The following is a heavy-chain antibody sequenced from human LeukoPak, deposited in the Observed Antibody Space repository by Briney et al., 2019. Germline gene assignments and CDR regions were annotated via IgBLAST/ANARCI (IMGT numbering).Heavy chain of an antibody. CDR1: GFTFSSYW. CDR2: IDQVGSEK. J-gene: IGHJ4*02. D-gene: IGHD2-15*01. Sequence: GGSLRLSCAASGFTFSSYWMTWVRQVPGKGLEGVATIDQVGSEKYYVDSVKGRFTISRDNAKNSLYLQMNSLRAEDTAVYYCARDALGYCSGGRCYSPFDFWGQGTLVTVSS. CDR3: ARDALGYCSGGRCYSPFDF. V-gene: IGHV3-7*05.